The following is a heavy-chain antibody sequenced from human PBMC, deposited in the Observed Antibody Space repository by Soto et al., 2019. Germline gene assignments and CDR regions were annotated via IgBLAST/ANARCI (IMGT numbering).Heavy chain of an antibody. D-gene: IGHD3-10*01. Sequence: QVQLVQSGAEVKEPGASVKVSCKASGYTYTSYGICRVRQAPGQGLEWMGWISAYNGNTNYAQKLQGRVTMTTDTSTSTAYMELRSLRSDDTAVYYCARDKGDGSGSYYGYWGQGTLVTVSS. V-gene: IGHV1-18*01. CDR1: GYTYTSYG. J-gene: IGHJ4*02. CDR3: ARDKGDGSGSYYGY. CDR2: ISAYNGNT.